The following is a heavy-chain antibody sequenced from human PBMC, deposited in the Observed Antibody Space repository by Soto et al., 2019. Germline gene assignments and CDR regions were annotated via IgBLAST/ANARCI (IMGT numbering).Heavy chain of an antibody. CDR2: INAGNGNT. Sequence: ASVKVSCKASGYTFTSYAMHWVRQAPGQRLEWMGWINAGNGNTKYSQKFQGRVTITRDTSASTAYMELSSLRSEDTAVYYCARRVLAVAGTAFDYWGQGTLVTVS. D-gene: IGHD6-19*01. J-gene: IGHJ4*02. CDR1: GYTFTSYA. CDR3: ARRVLAVAGTAFDY. V-gene: IGHV1-3*01.